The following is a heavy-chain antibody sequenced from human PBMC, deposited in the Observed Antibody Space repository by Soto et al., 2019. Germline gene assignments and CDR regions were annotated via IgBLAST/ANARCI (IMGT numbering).Heavy chain of an antibody. V-gene: IGHV3-9*01. CDR2: ISWDGGKV. CDR3: ASAMTGTLVARGFDV. J-gene: IGHJ3*01. CDR1: GFTFDDFA. Sequence: DVQLVESGGRLVQPGWSLRLSCAASGFTFDDFAMHWVRQGPGKGLEWVSGISWDGGKVAYGDSVEGRFTISRDNAKNSLYLQMSSLIPEDTAWYFCASAMTGTLVARGFDVLGQVTMLTVAS. D-gene: IGHD6-19*01.